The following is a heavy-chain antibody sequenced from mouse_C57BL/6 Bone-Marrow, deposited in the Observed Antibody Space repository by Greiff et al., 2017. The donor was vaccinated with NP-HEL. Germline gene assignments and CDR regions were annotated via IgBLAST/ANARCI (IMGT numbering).Heavy chain of an antibody. CDR3: TRSYGNYEFAY. Sequence: VQLQQSGTVLARPGASVKMSCKTSGYTFTSYWMHWVKQRPGQGLEWIGAIYPGNSDTSYNQKFKGKAKLTAVTSASTAYMELSSLTNEDSAGYYCTRSYGNYEFAYWGQGTLVTVSA. CDR2: IYPGNSDT. CDR1: GYTFTSYW. V-gene: IGHV1-5*01. J-gene: IGHJ3*01. D-gene: IGHD2-1*01.